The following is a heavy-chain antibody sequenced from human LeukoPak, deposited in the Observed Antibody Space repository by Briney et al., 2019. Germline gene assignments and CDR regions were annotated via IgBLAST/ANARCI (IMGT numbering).Heavy chain of an antibody. CDR3: ARFEFRPGAPAYYYYGMDV. CDR2: IYYSGST. D-gene: IGHD6-6*01. J-gene: IGHJ6*02. CDR1: GGSISSYY. V-gene: IGHV4-59*08. Sequence: PSETLSLTCTVSGGSISSYYWSWIRQPPGKGLEWIGYIYYSGSTNYNPSLKSRVTISVDTSKNQFSLELSSVTAADTAVYYCARFEFRPGAPAYYYYGMDVWGQGTTVTVSS.